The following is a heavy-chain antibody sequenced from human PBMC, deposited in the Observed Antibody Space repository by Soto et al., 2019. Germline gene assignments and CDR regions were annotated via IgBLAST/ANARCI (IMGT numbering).Heavy chain of an antibody. CDR1: GGSISSYY. CDR3: ARELLWFGEFNGMDV. J-gene: IGHJ6*02. CDR2: IYYSGST. V-gene: IGHV4-59*01. D-gene: IGHD3-10*01. Sequence: ETLSLTCTVSGGSISSYYWSWIRQPPGKGLEWIGYIYYSGSTNYNPSLKSRVTISVDTSKNQFSLKLSSVTAADTAVYYCARELLWFGEFNGMDVWGQGTTVTVSS.